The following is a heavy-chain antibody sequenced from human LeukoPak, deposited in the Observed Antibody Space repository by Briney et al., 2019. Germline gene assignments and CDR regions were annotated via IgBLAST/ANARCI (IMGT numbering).Heavy chain of an antibody. CDR1: GFTFSYFW. Sequence: GSLRLSCAASGFTFSYFWMHWFRQTPGKGLVWVSCTNTDGSYSSYADSVKGRFTISRDNVRNTLYLQMSSLRAEDSAVYYCAKDGGYCSGGSCYRGSFDYWGQGTLVTVSS. CDR2: TNTDGSYS. J-gene: IGHJ4*02. V-gene: IGHV3-74*01. D-gene: IGHD2-15*01. CDR3: AKDGGYCSGGSCYRGSFDY.